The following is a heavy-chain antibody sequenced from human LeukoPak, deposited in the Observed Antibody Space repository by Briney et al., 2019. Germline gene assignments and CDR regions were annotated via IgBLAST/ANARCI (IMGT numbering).Heavy chain of an antibody. J-gene: IGHJ4*02. Sequence: GGSLRLSCTASGFTFSTYAMSWVRQAPGKGLQWVSSISGSGGTTYSADSVQGRFTISRDNSKNTLSLQMNSLRAEDTAVYYCAKSPPTYYSDSSGYPSYFTNRGQGTLVTVSS. V-gene: IGHV3-23*01. CDR3: AKSPPTYYSDSSGYPSYFTN. CDR1: GFTFSTYA. CDR2: ISGSGGTT. D-gene: IGHD3-22*01.